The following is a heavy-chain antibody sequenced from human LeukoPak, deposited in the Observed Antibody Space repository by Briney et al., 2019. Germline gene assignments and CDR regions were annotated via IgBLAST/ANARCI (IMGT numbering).Heavy chain of an antibody. J-gene: IGHJ6*02. CDR3: AKDPPSAYYYYGMDV. V-gene: IGHV3-23*01. CDR2: ICGSGGST. Sequence: GGSLRLSCAASGFTFSSYSMNWVRQAPGKGLEWVSAICGSGGSTYYADSVKGRFTISRDNSKNTLYLQMNSLRAEDTAVYYCAKDPPSAYYYYGMDVWGQGTTITVSS. CDR1: GFTFSSYS.